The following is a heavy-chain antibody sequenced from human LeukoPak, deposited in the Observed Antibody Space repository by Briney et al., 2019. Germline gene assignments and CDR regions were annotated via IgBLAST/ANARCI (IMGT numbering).Heavy chain of an antibody. CDR1: GGSFSGYY. CDR2: INHSGST. CDR3: ARGGWELPEGSLDY. V-gene: IGHV4-34*01. J-gene: IGHJ4*02. Sequence: SETLSLTCAVYGGSFSGYYWSWIRQPPGKGLEWIGEINHSGSTNSNPSLKSRVTISVDASKNQFSLKLSSVTAADTAVYYCARGGWELPEGSLDYWGQGTLVTVSS. D-gene: IGHD1-26*01.